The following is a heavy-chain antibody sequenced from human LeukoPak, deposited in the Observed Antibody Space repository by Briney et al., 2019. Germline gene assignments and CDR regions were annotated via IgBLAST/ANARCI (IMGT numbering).Heavy chain of an antibody. CDR3: ARGTAEGVVVPAATKNWFDP. D-gene: IGHD2-2*01. J-gene: IGHJ5*01. CDR1: GFTFSSYS. CDR2: ISSSSSTI. V-gene: IGHV3-48*02. Sequence: GGSLRLSCAASGFTFSSYSMNWVRQAPGKGLEWVSYISSSSSTIYYADSVKGRFTISRDNAKNSLYLQMNSLRDEDTAVYYCARGTAEGVVVPAATKNWFDPWGQGTTVTISS.